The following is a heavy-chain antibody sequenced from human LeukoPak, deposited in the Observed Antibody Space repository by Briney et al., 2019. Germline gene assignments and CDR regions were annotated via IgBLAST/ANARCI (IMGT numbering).Heavy chain of an antibody. CDR2: INPDGTTT. CDR3: ARDVSGRDDY. Sequence: PGGSLRLSCAASGFTFSRYWMHWVRQAPGKGLVWVSHINPDGTTTNYADSVKGRFTISRDNTKNTLYLQMNNLKAEDTAVYYCARDVSGRDDYWDQGTLVTVSS. J-gene: IGHJ4*02. D-gene: IGHD6-25*01. CDR1: GFTFSRYW. V-gene: IGHV3-74*01.